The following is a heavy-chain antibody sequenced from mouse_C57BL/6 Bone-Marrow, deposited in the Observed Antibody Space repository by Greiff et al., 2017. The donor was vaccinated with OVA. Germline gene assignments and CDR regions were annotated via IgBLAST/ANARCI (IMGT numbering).Heavy chain of an antibody. CDR2: IYPGNSDT. J-gene: IGHJ4*01. Sequence: EVKLMESGPVLARPGASVKMSCKTSGYTFTSYWMHWVKQRPGQGLEWIGAIYPGNSDTSYNQKFKGKAKLTAVTSASTAYMELSSLTNEDSAVYYCTIDSSGYYAMDYWGQGTSVTVSS. CDR1: GYTFTSYW. CDR3: TIDSSGYYAMDY. V-gene: IGHV1-5*01. D-gene: IGHD3-2*02.